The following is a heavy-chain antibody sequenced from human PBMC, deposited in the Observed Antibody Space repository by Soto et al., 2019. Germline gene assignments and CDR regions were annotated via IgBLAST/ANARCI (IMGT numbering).Heavy chain of an antibody. V-gene: IGHV3-11*04. CDR1: GFTFSDYY. Sequence: PGGSLRLSCAASGFTFSDYYMSWIRQAPGKGLEWVSYISSSGSTIYYADSVKGRFTISRDNSKNTQFLQMNSLRAEDTAVYYCAKLVIGYCSGNTCDDYWGQGTLVTVSS. D-gene: IGHD2-15*01. CDR2: ISSSGSTI. J-gene: IGHJ4*02. CDR3: AKLVIGYCSGNTCDDY.